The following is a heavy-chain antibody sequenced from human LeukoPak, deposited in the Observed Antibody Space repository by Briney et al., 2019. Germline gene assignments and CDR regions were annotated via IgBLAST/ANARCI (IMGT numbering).Heavy chain of an antibody. J-gene: IGHJ4*02. V-gene: IGHV4-39*01. CDR1: GGSISSSSYY. CDR3: ARQRGYSGYDRSEYYFDY. Sequence: SETLSLTCTVSGGSISSSSYYWGWIRQPPGKGLEWIGSIYYSGSTYYNPSLKSRVTISVDTSKNQFSLKLSSVTAADTAVYYCARQRGYSGYDRSEYYFDYWGQGTLVTVSS. CDR2: IYYSGST. D-gene: IGHD5-12*01.